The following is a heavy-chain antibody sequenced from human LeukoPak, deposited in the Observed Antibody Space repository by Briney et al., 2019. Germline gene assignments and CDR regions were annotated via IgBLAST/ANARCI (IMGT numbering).Heavy chain of an antibody. D-gene: IGHD1-26*01. V-gene: IGHV4-4*02. Sequence: SETLSLTCAVSGGSISSSNWWSWVRQPPGKGLEWIGEIYHSGSTNYNPSLKSRVTISVDKSKNQFSLKRSAVTAADTAVYYCARPGVGHYYFDYWGQGTLVTVS. CDR2: IYHSGST. CDR1: GGSISSSNW. CDR3: ARPGVGHYYFDY. J-gene: IGHJ4*02.